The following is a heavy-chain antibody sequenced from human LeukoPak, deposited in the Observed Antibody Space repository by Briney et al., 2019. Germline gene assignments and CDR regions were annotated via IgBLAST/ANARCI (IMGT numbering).Heavy chain of an antibody. J-gene: IGHJ4*02. Sequence: SGPTLVNPTQPLTLTCTFSGFSVRTSGVGVGWIRQPPGKALEWLALIYWDDDKRYSPSLKSRLTITKDTSKNQVVLTMTNVDPVDTAPYYCAHTTNLGYSYGVGFDYWGQGTLVTVSS. CDR1: GFSVRTSGVG. CDR2: IYWDDDK. CDR3: AHTTNLGYSYGVGFDY. D-gene: IGHD5-18*01. V-gene: IGHV2-5*02.